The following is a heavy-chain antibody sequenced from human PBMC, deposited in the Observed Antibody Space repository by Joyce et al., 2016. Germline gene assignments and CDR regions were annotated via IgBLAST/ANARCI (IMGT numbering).Heavy chain of an antibody. J-gene: IGHJ6*02. CDR2: INHGGST. CDR3: ARVNDGSGRRDYYYYNLDV. CDR1: AGSFRGYY. Sequence: VQLQQSGAGLLKPSETLSLTCAVSAGSFRGYYWRWIRQSPGKGLEWSGEINHGGSTYYNPSLNNRLTMSVDTSKKLVSLILTSVTAADTAVYYCARVNDGSGRRDYYYYNLDVWGQGTTVIVSS. V-gene: IGHV4-34*02. D-gene: IGHD3-10*01.